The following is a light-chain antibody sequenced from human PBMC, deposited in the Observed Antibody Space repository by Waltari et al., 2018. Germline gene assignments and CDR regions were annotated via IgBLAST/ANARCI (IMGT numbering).Light chain of an antibody. Sequence: DIRMTQSPSTLSASAGDRVIISCRASQSISKWLAWCQQKPGKAPKLRIYEASTLQSGVPSRFSGTGSGTDFTLTISSLQPDDFATYYCQQYNSYSLLTFGGGTKVEIK. CDR2: EAS. CDR1: QSISKW. J-gene: IGKJ4*01. V-gene: IGKV1-5*03. CDR3: QQYNSYSLLT.